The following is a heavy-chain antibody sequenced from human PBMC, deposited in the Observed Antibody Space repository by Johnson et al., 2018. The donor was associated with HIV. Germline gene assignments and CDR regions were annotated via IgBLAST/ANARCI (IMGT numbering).Heavy chain of an antibody. CDR1: GFTFSSYW. D-gene: IGHD3-10*01. CDR3: AREGGGTVVLGDEGAFDI. CDR2: INSDGSST. J-gene: IGHJ3*02. V-gene: IGHV3-74*01. Sequence: LVESGGGFVQPGGSLTLSCSASGFTFSSYWMHWVRQGPGKGLVWVSRINSDGSSTNYADSVKGRFTISRDNAKNTLYLQMNSLRAEDTAVYYCAREGGGTVVLGDEGAFDIWGQGTVVTVSS.